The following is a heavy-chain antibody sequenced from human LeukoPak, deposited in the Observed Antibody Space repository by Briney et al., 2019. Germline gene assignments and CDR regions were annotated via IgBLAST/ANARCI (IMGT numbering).Heavy chain of an antibody. D-gene: IGHD3-10*01. CDR2: IYHSGST. Sequence: PSGTLSLTCAVSGGSISSSNWWSWVRQPPGKGLEWIGEIYHSGSTNYNPSLKSRVTISVDKSKNQFSLKLSSVTAADTAVYYCARVSGRITMVRGVMDGMDVWGQGTTVTVSS. CDR1: GGSISSSNW. V-gene: IGHV4-4*02. J-gene: IGHJ6*02. CDR3: ARVSGRITMVRGVMDGMDV.